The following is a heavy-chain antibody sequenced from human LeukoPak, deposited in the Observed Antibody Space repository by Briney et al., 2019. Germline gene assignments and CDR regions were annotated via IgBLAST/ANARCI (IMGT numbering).Heavy chain of an antibody. J-gene: IGHJ3*02. Sequence: PGGSLILSCSTSGFTFSSEWMHCVRHTTAKGLVWVSRINSDGSSTSYADPVKGRFTISRDNAKNTLYLQMNSLRAEDTAVYYCARGIMDIWGQGTMVTVSS. CDR1: GFTFSSEW. D-gene: IGHD3-16*01. CDR2: INSDGSST. V-gene: IGHV3-74*01. CDR3: ARGIMDI.